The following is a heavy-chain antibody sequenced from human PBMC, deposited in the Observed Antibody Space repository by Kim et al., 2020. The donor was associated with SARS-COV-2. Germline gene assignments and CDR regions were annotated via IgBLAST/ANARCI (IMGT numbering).Heavy chain of an antibody. Sequence: ASVKVSCKASGYTFTGYYMHWVRQAPGQGLEWMGWINPNSGGTNYAQKFQGRVTMTRDTSISTAYMELSRLRSDDTAVYYCAADPIVGAPNIDYWGQGTLVTVSS. CDR2: INPNSGGT. CDR3: AADPIVGAPNIDY. V-gene: IGHV1-2*02. J-gene: IGHJ4*02. CDR1: GYTFTGYY. D-gene: IGHD1-26*01.